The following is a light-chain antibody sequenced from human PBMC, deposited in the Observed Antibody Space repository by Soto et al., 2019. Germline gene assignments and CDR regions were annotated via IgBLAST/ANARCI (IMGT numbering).Light chain of an antibody. J-gene: IGKJ4*01. CDR1: QSVSNNY. CDR3: QQYANSLT. V-gene: IGKV3-20*01. Sequence: VLTQSPGTLSFSPGDRATLSCRASQSVSNNYLAWYQQKPGRAPRILIYGASNRATGVPDRFSGSGPGTQFTLTISRLEPEDFAVYYCQQYANSLTFGGGTKVDIK. CDR2: GAS.